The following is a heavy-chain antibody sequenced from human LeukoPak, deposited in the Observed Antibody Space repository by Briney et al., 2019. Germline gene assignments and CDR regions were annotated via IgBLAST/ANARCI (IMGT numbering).Heavy chain of an antibody. CDR3: ARDYVDTAMVFDY. V-gene: IGHV3-21*01. D-gene: IGHD5-18*01. CDR2: ISSSSSYI. Sequence: PGGSLRLSCAASGFTFSSYSMNWVRQAPGKGLEWVSSISSSSSYIYYADSVKGRFTISRDNAKNSLYLQMNSLRAEGTAVYYCARDYVDTAMVFDYWGQGTLVTVSS. J-gene: IGHJ4*02. CDR1: GFTFSSYS.